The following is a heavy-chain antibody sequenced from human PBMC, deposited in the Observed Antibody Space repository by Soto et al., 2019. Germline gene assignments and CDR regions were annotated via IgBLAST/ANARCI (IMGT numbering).Heavy chain of an antibody. V-gene: IGHV3-30*18. CDR1: GFTFSTYA. CDR2: ISYDGTDK. D-gene: IGHD6-19*01. J-gene: IGHJ4*02. CDR3: AKDPKKWLGGNYFDF. Sequence: LRLSCAASGFTFSTYAMHWVRQAPGKGLEWVAVISYDGTDKYYADSVKGRFTISRDNSKSTLYLQMNSLRADDTAVYYCAKDPKKWLGGNYFDFWGQGTLATVSS.